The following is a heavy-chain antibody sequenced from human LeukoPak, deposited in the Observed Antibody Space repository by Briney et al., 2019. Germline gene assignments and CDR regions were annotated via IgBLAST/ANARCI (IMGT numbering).Heavy chain of an antibody. Sequence: PSETLSLTCSVSGDSFSNYYWSWIRPPPGKGLGWIGYLYYSGSTNYNTSLTPRLDLSVDTSKNRFSLNLSSVTAADTAVYYCASSRGLTTCWLLFDSWGDGTLDTVSS. J-gene: IGHJ5*01. CDR1: GDSFSNYY. D-gene: IGHD2-2*01. V-gene: IGHV4-59*08. CDR3: ASSRGLTTCWLLFDS. CDR2: LYYSGST.